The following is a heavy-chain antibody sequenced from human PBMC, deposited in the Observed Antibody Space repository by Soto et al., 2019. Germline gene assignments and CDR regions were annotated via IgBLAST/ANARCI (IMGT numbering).Heavy chain of an antibody. CDR2: IYPGDYET. CDR3: ARSPRSSPYFDY. CDR1: GCTFSNFW. Sequence: GESLKISCQCSGCTFSNFWIAWVRQLPGKGLEWMGIIYPGDYETRYSPSFHGKVTISADRSIGTAYLQWNSLEASDSAFYFCARSPRSSPYFDYWGQGALVTVSS. D-gene: IGHD6-13*01. V-gene: IGHV5-51*01. J-gene: IGHJ4*02.